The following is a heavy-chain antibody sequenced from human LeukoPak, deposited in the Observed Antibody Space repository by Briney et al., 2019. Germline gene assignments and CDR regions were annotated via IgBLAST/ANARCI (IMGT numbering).Heavy chain of an antibody. Sequence: GGFLRLSCAGSGFTFGSYAINWVRQAPGKGLEWVSAIRTSSSATYYADSVKGRFATSRDDSRSTVFLQMNSLRAEDTAVYYCARTLIYSSGFYDYWGQGTLVTVSS. J-gene: IGHJ4*02. D-gene: IGHD3-22*01. CDR2: IRTSSSAT. CDR3: ARTLIYSSGFYDY. CDR1: GFTFGSYA. V-gene: IGHV3-23*01.